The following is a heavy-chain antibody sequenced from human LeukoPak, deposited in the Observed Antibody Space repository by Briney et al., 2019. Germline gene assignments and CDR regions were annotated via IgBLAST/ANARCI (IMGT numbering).Heavy chain of an antibody. J-gene: IGHJ6*02. CDR3: AKSVAIYFYYGLDV. D-gene: IGHD3-3*01. V-gene: IGHV3-21*04. CDR1: GFTFSTYA. CDR2: ITTSSSQI. Sequence: GGSLRLSCAASGFTFSTYAMNWVRQAPGKGLEWVSSITTSSSQIYYADSVKGRFTISRDNSKNTLFLQMNSLRAEDTAPYYCAKSVAIYFYYGLDVWGQGTTVTVSS.